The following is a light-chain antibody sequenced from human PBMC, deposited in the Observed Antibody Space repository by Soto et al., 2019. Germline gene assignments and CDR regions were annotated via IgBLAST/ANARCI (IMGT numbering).Light chain of an antibody. CDR3: CSYAGANNLI. CDR1: SSDVGAYNF. CDR2: DVN. Sequence: QSALTQPPSASGSPGQSVTISCTGTSSDVGAYNFVSWYQQHPGTVPKIVIYDVNKRPSGVPDRFSVSKSGNTASLTVSGLQPDDEADYYCCSYAGANNLIFGGGTKLTVL. V-gene: IGLV2-8*01. J-gene: IGLJ2*01.